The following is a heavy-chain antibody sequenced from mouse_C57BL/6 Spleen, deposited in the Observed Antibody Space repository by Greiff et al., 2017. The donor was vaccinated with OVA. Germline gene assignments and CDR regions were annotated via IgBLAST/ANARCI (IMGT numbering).Heavy chain of an antibody. V-gene: IGHV3-6*01. Sequence: ESGPGLVKPSQSLSLTCSVTGYSITSGYYWNWIRQFPGNKLEWMGYISYDGSNNYNPSLKNRISITRDTSKNQFFLKLNSVTTEDTATYYCARDYYDYDALYYFDYWGQGTTLTVSS. D-gene: IGHD2-4*01. CDR3: ARDYYDYDALYYFDY. J-gene: IGHJ2*01. CDR1: GYSITSGYY. CDR2: ISYDGSN.